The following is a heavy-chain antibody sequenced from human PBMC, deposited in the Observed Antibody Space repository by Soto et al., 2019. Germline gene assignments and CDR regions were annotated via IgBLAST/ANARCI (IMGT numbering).Heavy chain of an antibody. CDR3: ARDPVLRFLEWSNGMDV. D-gene: IGHD3-3*01. V-gene: IGHV3-74*01. CDR2: INSDGSST. CDR1: GFTFSSYW. J-gene: IGHJ6*02. Sequence: EVQLVESGGGLVQPGGSLRLSCAASGFTFSSYWMHWVRQAPGKGLVWVSRINSDGSSTSYADYVKGRFTISRDNAKNTLYLQMNSLRAEDTAVYYCARDPVLRFLEWSNGMDVWGQGTTVTVSS.